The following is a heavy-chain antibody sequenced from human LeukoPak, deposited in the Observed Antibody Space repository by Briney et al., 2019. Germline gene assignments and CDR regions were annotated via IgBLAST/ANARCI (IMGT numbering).Heavy chain of an antibody. J-gene: IGHJ3*02. CDR3: AKDRKLTYYYDSSDDAFDI. D-gene: IGHD3-22*01. CDR1: GFTFSSYS. V-gene: IGHV3-48*01. Sequence: GGSLRLSCAASGFTFSSYSMNWVRQAPGKGLEWVSYISSSSSTIYYADSVKGRFTISRDNSKNTLYLQMNSLRAEDTAVYYCAKDRKLTYYYDSSDDAFDIWGQGTMVTVSS. CDR2: ISSSSSTI.